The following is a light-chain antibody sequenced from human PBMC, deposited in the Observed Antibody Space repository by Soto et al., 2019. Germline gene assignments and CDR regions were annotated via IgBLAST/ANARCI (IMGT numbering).Light chain of an antibody. CDR3: AAWDDSLSVL. CDR1: SSNIGSNY. J-gene: IGLJ1*01. CDR2: RNN. Sequence: QSALTQPPSASGTPRQRGPISCSGSSSNIGSNYVYWYQQLPGTAPKLLIYRNNQRPSGVPDRFSGSKSGTSASLAISGLRSEDEADYYCAAWDDSLSVLFGTGTKVTVL. V-gene: IGLV1-47*01.